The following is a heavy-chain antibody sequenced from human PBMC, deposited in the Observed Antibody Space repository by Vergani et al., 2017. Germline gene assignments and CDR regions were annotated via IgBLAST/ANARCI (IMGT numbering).Heavy chain of an antibody. CDR1: GFTFSSYS. V-gene: IGHV3-21*01. J-gene: IGHJ2*01. D-gene: IGHD4-17*01. Sequence: EVQLVESGGGLVKPGGSLRLSCAASGFTFSSYSMNWVRQAPGKGLEWVSSISSSSSYIYYAYSVKGRFTISRDNAKNSLYLQMNSLRAEDTAVYYCARKPPPMTTVTTPRLYWYFDLWGRGTLVTVSS. CDR2: ISSSSSYI. CDR3: ARKPPPMTTVTTPRLYWYFDL.